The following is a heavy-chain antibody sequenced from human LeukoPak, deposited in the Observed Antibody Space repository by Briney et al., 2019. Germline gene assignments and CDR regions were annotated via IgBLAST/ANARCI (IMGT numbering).Heavy chain of an antibody. V-gene: IGHV4-4*02. D-gene: IGHD7-27*01. CDR2: IFHSGDT. CDR1: GDSISNNNW. Sequence: SETLSLTCAVSGDSISNNNWWSWVRQPPGKGLEWIGEIFHSGDTNYKPSLKSRVTISVDKSKNQFSLKLSSVTAADTAVYYCASRKLGNDYWGQGTLVTVSS. J-gene: IGHJ4*02. CDR3: ASRKLGNDY.